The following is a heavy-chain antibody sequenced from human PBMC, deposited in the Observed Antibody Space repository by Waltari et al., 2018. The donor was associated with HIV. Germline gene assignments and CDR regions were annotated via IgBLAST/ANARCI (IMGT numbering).Heavy chain of an antibody. CDR3: AKESGAIGTPLNDY. J-gene: IGHJ4*02. CDR1: GFTFKKYA. Sequence: EVHLLESGGGLVQPGGSLRLSCAASGFTFKKYAMSWVRQAPGKGLEWVSGIRDSGDGTYYADSVKGRFTISRDNSKGTLYLQMNSLRVEDTAVYYCAKESGAIGTPLNDYWGQGTLVTVSS. CDR2: IRDSGDGT. D-gene: IGHD1-26*01. V-gene: IGHV3-23*01.